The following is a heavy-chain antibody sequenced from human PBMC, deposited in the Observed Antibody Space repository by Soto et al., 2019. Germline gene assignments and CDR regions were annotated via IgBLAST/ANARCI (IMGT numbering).Heavy chain of an antibody. CDR3: ARGDSSGYYPKIDY. CDR2: IYYSGST. J-gene: IGHJ4*02. CDR1: GGSISSGGYY. Sequence: SETLSLTCTVSGGSISSGGYYWSWIRQHPGKGLEWIGYIYYSGSTYYNPSLKSRVTISVDTSKNQFSLKLSSVTAADTAVYYCARGDSSGYYPKIDYWGQGTLVTVSS. D-gene: IGHD3-22*01. V-gene: IGHV4-31*03.